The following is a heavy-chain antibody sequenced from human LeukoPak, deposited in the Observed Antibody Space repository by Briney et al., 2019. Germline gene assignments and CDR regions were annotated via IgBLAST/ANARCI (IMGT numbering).Heavy chain of an antibody. J-gene: IGHJ4*02. CDR1: GGTFSSYA. V-gene: IGHV1-69*13. CDR3: ARGASGYSGYDWGVFDY. Sequence: ASVKVSCKASGGTFSSYAISWVRQAPGQGLEWMGGITPIFGTANYAQRFQGRVTITADESTSTAYMELSSLRSEDTAVYYCARGASGYSGYDWGVFDYWGQGTLVTVSS. CDR2: ITPIFGTA. D-gene: IGHD5-12*01.